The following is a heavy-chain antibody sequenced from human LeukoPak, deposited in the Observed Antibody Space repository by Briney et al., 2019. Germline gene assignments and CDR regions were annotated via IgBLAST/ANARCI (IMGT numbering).Heavy chain of an antibody. CDR3: ARRSGHLSSGYYI. D-gene: IGHD3-22*01. CDR1: GGSFSGYY. CDR2: INHSGST. V-gene: IGHV4-34*01. J-gene: IGHJ4*02. Sequence: PSETLSLTCAVYGGSFSGYYWSWIRQPPGKGLEWIGEINHSGSTNYNPSLKSRVTISVDTSKNQFSLKLSSVTAADTAVYYCARRSGHLSSGYYIRGQGTLVTVSS.